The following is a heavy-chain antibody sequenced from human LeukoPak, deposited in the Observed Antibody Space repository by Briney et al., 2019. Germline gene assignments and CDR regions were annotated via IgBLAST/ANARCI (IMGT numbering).Heavy chain of an antibody. CDR2: INPNSGGT. J-gene: IGHJ4*02. CDR3: ARYAGEQLAQIDY. Sequence: ASVKVSCKASGYTFTGYYMHWVRQAPGQGLGWMGWINPNSGGTNYAQKFQGRVTMTRDTSISTAYMELSRLRSDDTAVYYCARYAGEQLAQIDYWGQGTLVTVSS. D-gene: IGHD6-6*01. CDR1: GYTFTGYY. V-gene: IGHV1-2*02.